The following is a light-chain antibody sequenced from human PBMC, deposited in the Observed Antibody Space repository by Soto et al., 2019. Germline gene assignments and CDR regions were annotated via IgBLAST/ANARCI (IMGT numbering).Light chain of an antibody. Sequence: DIQMTQSPSTLSAFVGDRVTITCPSSQSISSWLAWYQQKPGKAPKLLIYKASTLKSGVPSRFSGSGSGTEFTLTISSLQPDDFATYYCQHYNSYSEAFGQGTKVDIK. CDR2: KAS. V-gene: IGKV1-5*03. CDR3: QHYNSYSEA. J-gene: IGKJ1*01. CDR1: QSISSW.